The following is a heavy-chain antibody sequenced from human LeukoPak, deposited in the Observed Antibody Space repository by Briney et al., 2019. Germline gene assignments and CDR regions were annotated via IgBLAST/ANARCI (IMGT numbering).Heavy chain of an antibody. V-gene: IGHV3-9*01. J-gene: IGHJ3*01. D-gene: IGHD3-10*01. Sequence: GGSLRLSCAASGFTFDDYAMHWVRQAPGKGLEWVSGITWNSDNIEYADSVKGRFTISRDNAKNSLYLQMNSLRAEDTAVYYCAKDQWWFGESNAFDVWGQGTVVTVSS. CDR2: ITWNSDNI. CDR1: GFTFDDYA. CDR3: AKDQWWFGESNAFDV.